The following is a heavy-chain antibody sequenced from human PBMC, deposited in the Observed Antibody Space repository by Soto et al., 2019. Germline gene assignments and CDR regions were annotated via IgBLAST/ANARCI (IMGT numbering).Heavy chain of an antibody. V-gene: IGHV5-51*01. D-gene: IGHD1-1*01. Sequence: GESLKISCKGSGYSFTSYWIGWVRQMPGKGLEWMGIIYPGDSDTRYSPSFQGQVTISADKSISTAYLQWSSLKASDTAMYYCASAQNVRRLDRRTDAFDIWGQGTMVTVSS. J-gene: IGHJ3*02. CDR3: ASAQNVRRLDRRTDAFDI. CDR1: GYSFTSYW. CDR2: IYPGDSDT.